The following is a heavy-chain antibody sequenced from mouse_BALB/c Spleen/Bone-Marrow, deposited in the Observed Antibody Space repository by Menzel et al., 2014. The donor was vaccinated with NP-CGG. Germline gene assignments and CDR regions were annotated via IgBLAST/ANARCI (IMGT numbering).Heavy chain of an antibody. CDR3: AREVYGKPFAY. CDR1: GYTFTSYT. D-gene: IGHD2-10*02. V-gene: IGHV1-4*01. J-gene: IGHJ3*01. Sequence: QVQLKQSGAELARPGASVKMSCKASGYTFTSYTMHWVKQRPGQGLEWIGYINPSSGYTNYNQKFEDKATLTADKSSSTAYMQLSSLTSGDSAVYYCAREVYGKPFAYWGQGTLVTVSA. CDR2: INPSSGYT.